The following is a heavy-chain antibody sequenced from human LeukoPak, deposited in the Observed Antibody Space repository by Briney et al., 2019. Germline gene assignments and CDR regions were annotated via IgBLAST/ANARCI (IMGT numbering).Heavy chain of an antibody. CDR1: GFTFSSYA. CDR3: AREGTIFGVVDAYYYYYYMGV. V-gene: IGHV3-30-3*01. J-gene: IGHJ6*03. Sequence: PGGSLRLSCAASGFTFSSYAMHWVRQAPGKGLEWVAVISYDGSNKYYADSVKGRFTISRDNSKNTLYLQMNSLRAEDTAVYYCAREGTIFGVVDAYYYYYYMGVWGKGTTVTVSS. D-gene: IGHD3-3*01. CDR2: ISYDGSNK.